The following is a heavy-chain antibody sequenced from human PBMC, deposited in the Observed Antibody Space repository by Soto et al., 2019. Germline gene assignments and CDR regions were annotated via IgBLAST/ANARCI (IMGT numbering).Heavy chain of an antibody. V-gene: IGHV4-38-2*01. CDR3: AGCITMVRGVIGWFDP. D-gene: IGHD3-10*01. Sequence: NPSETLSLTCAVSGYSIISGYYWGCIRQPPGKGLEWIGSIYHSGSTYYNPSLKSRVTISVDTSKNQFSLKLSSVTAADTAVYYCAGCITMVRGVIGWFDPWGQGTLVTVSS. CDR2: IYHSGST. J-gene: IGHJ5*02. CDR1: GYSIISGYY.